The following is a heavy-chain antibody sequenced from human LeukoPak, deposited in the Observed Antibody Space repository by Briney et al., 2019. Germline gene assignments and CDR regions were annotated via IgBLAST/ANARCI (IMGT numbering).Heavy chain of an antibody. CDR3: ARAGGGYFDAFDI. Sequence: GGSLRLSCAASGFTFSSYAMSWVRQAPGKGLEWVSAISGSGGSTYYADSVKGRFTISRDNSKNTLYLQMNSLRAEDTAVYYCARAGGGYFDAFDIWGQGTMVTVSS. D-gene: IGHD5-24*01. CDR2: ISGSGGST. J-gene: IGHJ3*02. CDR1: GFTFSSYA. V-gene: IGHV3-23*01.